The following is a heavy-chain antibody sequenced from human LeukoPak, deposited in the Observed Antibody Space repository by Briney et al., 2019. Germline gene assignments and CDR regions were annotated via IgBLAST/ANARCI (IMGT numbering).Heavy chain of an antibody. J-gene: IGHJ4*02. D-gene: IGHD5-24*01. CDR1: GFTFSDYY. CDR2: ISSSSSYI. Sequence: GGSLRLSCAASGFTFSDYYMSWIRQAPGKGLEWVSSISSSSSYIYYADSVKGRFTISRDNAKNSLYLQMNSLRAEDTAVYYCARGTVATTLDHWGQGTLVTVSS. CDR3: ARGTVATTLDH. V-gene: IGHV3-11*06.